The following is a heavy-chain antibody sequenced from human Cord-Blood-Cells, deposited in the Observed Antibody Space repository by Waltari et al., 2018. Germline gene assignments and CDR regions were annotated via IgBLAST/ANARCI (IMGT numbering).Heavy chain of an antibody. Sequence: QVQLQQWGAGLLKPSETLSLTCAVYGGSFSGYYWSWLRQPPGKGLEWIGEINHSGSTNYNPSLKSRVTISVDTSKNQFSLKVSSVTAADTAVYYCARYLDDSIAAAGTSAFDIWGQGTMVTVSS. D-gene: IGHD6-13*01. V-gene: IGHV4-34*01. CDR3: ARYLDDSIAAAGTSAFDI. J-gene: IGHJ3*02. CDR2: INHSGST. CDR1: GGSFSGYY.